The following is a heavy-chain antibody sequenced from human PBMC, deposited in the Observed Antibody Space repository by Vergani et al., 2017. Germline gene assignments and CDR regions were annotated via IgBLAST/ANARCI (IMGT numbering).Heavy chain of an antibody. CDR2: INHSGST. V-gene: IGHV4-34*01. Sequence: QVQLQQWGAGLLKPSETLSLTCAVYGGSFSGYYWSWIRQPPGKGLEWIGEINHSGSTNYNPSRKSRVTISVDTSKNQFSLKLSSVTAADTAVYYCARGAADSSSSLDNWFDPWGQGTLVTVSS. CDR3: ARGAADSSSSLDNWFDP. D-gene: IGHD6-6*01. J-gene: IGHJ5*02. CDR1: GGSFSGYY.